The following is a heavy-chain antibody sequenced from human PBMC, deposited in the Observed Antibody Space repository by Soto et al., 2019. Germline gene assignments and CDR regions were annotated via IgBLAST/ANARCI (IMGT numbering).Heavy chain of an antibody. CDR2: IYPGDSDT. D-gene: IGHD6-13*01. J-gene: IGHJ3*02. Sequence: PGESLKISCKGSGYRFTSYWIGWVRQMPGKGLEWMGIIYPGDSDTRYSPSFQGQVTISADKSITTAYLQWSSLKASDTAMYYCARRLAAAAIDAFDTWGQGTMVTVSS. CDR3: ARRLAAAAIDAFDT. V-gene: IGHV5-51*01. CDR1: GYRFTSYW.